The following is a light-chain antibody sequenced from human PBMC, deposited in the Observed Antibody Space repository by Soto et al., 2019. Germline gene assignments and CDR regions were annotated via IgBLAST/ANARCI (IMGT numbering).Light chain of an antibody. CDR1: QSVDSR. CDR2: DTS. CDR3: QQYKNWPPEYT. Sequence: EIVMTQSPATLSVSPGESATLSCRASQSVDSRLAWYQQKPGQAPRLLIYDTSTTATGIPARFSGSGFRTEFTLTLSNMQSEDFALYYGQQYKNWPPEYTFRKGTRLEIK. V-gene: IGKV3-15*01. J-gene: IGKJ2*01.